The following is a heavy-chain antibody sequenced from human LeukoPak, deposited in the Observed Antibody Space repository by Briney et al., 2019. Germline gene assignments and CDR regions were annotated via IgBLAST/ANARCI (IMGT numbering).Heavy chain of an antibody. Sequence: GGSLRLSCAASGFTVSGNYMSWVRQAPGKGLEWVSVIYSGALTYYADSVKGRFTISRDNSKNTLYLQMNSLRAEDTAVYYCAKALNMITFGGVIAESFWGQGTLVTVSS. D-gene: IGHD3-16*02. J-gene: IGHJ4*02. CDR3: AKALNMITFGGVIAESF. V-gene: IGHV3-53*01. CDR2: IYSGALT. CDR1: GFTVSGNY.